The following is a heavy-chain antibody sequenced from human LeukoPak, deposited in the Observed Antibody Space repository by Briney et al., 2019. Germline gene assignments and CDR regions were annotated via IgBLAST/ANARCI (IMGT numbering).Heavy chain of an antibody. CDR2: IIPILGIA. V-gene: IGHV1-69*04. CDR1: GGTFSSYA. CDR3: ARGGYDILTGYYRY. Sequence: GASVKVSCKASGGTFSSYAISWVRQAPGQGLEWMGRIIPILGIANYAQKFQGRVTITADKSTSTAYMELSSLRSEDTAVYYCARGGYDILTGYYRYWGQGTLVTVSS. J-gene: IGHJ4*02. D-gene: IGHD3-9*01.